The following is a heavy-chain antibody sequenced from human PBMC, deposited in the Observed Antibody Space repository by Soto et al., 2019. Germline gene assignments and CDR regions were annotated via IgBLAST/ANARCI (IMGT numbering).Heavy chain of an antibody. D-gene: IGHD6-19*01. CDR2: TYYRSRWYN. V-gene: IGHV6-1*01. Sequence: SQTLSLTCAISGNSVSGNSAAWNWIRQSPSRGLEWLGRTYYRSRWYNDYAVSVKSRITVTPDTSKNQFSLHLNSVTPEDTAVYYCARDVPYDVSSDSYIDYWGKGAMVTVAS. CDR1: GNSVSGNSAA. J-gene: IGHJ4*02. CDR3: ARDVPYDVSSDSYIDY.